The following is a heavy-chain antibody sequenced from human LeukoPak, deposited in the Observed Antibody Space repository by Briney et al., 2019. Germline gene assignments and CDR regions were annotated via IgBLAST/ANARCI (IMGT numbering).Heavy chain of an antibody. CDR1: GFTFSSYG. V-gene: IGHV3-33*01. Sequence: SGGSLRLSCAASGFTFSSYGMHWVRQAPGKGLEWVADIWYDGSHKYYADSVKGRFTISRDNSKNTLHLQMNSLRAEDTAVHYCTRDLLLGFGELSGDTDYWGQGTLVTVSS. D-gene: IGHD3-10*01. J-gene: IGHJ4*02. CDR3: TRDLLLGFGELSGDTDY. CDR2: IWYDGSHK.